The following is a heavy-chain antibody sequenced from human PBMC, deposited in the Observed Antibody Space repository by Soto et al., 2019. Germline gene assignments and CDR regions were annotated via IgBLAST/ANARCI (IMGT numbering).Heavy chain of an antibody. J-gene: IGHJ4*02. CDR3: ARFGSGWWFDY. V-gene: IGHV6-1*01. D-gene: IGHD6-19*01. CDR2: IYYRSKWYS. CDR1: GDSVSSNSVA. Sequence: QVQLQQSGPGLVKSSQTLSLTCAISGDSVSSNSVAWNWIRQSPSRGLEWLGRIYYRSKWYSDYAVSVKSQININPDTSKNQFSLQLNSVTAEDTAVYYCARFGSGWWFDYWGQGTLVTVSS.